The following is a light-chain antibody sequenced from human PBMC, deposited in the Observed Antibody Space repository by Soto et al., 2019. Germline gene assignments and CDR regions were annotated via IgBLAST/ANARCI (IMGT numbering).Light chain of an antibody. J-gene: IGKJ5*01. CDR2: GAS. Sequence: EIVMKHSPATLSVSPWERAALSSSASQSVSSNLAWYQQKPGQAPRLLIYGASTRATGIPARFSGSGSGTDFTLTISSLEPEDFAVYYCQQRSNWPPITFGQGTDWRI. CDR1: QSVSSN. CDR3: QQRSNWPPIT. V-gene: IGKV3-15*01.